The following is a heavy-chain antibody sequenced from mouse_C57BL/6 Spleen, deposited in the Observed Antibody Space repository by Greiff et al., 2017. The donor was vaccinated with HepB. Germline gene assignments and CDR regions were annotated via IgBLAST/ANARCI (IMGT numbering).Heavy chain of an antibody. CDR2: ISSGSSTI. J-gene: IGHJ2*01. CDR3: AREGWDVLDY. Sequence: EVQRVESGGSLVKPGGSLKLSCAASGFTFSDYGMHWVRQAPEKGLEWVAYISSGSSTIYYADTVKGRFTISRDNAKNTLFLQMTSLRSEDTAMYYCAREGWDVLDYWGQGTTLTVSS. CDR1: GFTFSDYG. V-gene: IGHV5-17*01. D-gene: IGHD4-1*01.